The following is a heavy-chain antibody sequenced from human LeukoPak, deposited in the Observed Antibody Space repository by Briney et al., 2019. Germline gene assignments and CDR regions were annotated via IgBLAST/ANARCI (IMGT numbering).Heavy chain of an antibody. CDR2: IWYDGSNK. Sequence: GGSLRLSCAASGFTFSSYAMNWVRQAPGKGLEWVAVIWYDGSNKYYADSVKGRFTISRDNSKNTLYLQMNSLRAEDAAVYYCARDIVVVPAALSEPPNYYYYGMDVWGQGTTVTVSS. V-gene: IGHV3-33*08. J-gene: IGHJ6*02. CDR1: GFTFSSYA. CDR3: ARDIVVVPAALSEPPNYYYYGMDV. D-gene: IGHD2-2*01.